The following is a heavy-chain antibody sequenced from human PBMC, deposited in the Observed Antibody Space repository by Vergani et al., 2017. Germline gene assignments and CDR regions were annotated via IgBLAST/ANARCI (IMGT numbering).Heavy chain of an antibody. J-gene: IGHJ6*03. CDR2: IYYSGIT. Sequence: QLQLQESGPGLVKPSETLSLTCTVSGDSITSSTYYWGWIRQPPGKGLEWIGSIYYSGITYYNPSLKSRVTISGDTSKKQFSLKLSSVTAADTAVYYCARHKDPRSCYYMDVWDKGTTVTVSS. V-gene: IGHV4-39*01. D-gene: IGHD3-3*01. CDR1: GDSITSSTYY. CDR3: ARHKDPRSCYYMDV.